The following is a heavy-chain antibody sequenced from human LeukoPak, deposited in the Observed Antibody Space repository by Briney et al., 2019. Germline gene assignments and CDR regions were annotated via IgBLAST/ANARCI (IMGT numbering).Heavy chain of an antibody. J-gene: IGHJ4*02. CDR2: INTDGTVT. CDR1: GSTISKYW. D-gene: IGHD6-19*01. CDR3: ATKQWLAPPPDS. Sequence: PGGSLRLSCAASGSTISKYWMLWVRQAPGKGLESVSRINTDGTVTTYADSVKGRFTVSRDNADNTMFLQMNSVRKEDTAVYYCATKQWLAPPPDSWGQGTPVTVSS. V-gene: IGHV3-74*01.